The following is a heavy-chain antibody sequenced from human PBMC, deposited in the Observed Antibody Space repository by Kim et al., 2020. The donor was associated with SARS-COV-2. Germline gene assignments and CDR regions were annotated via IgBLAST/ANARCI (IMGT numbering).Heavy chain of an antibody. V-gene: IGHV7-4-1*02. CDR1: GYTFTSYA. CDR2: INTNTGNP. CDR3: ARDSQPSYYDFWSGYYGGYYGMDV. J-gene: IGHJ6*02. Sequence: ASVKVSCKASGYTFTSYAMNWVRQAPGQGLEWMGWINTNTGNPTYAQGFTGRFVFSLDTSVSTAYLQISSLKAEDTAVYYCARDSQPSYYDFWSGYYGGYYGMDVWGQGTTVTVSS. D-gene: IGHD3-3*01.